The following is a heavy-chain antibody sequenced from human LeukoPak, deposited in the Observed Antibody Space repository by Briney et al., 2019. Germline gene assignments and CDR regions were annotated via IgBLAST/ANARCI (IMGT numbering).Heavy chain of an antibody. CDR1: GFTFSSYS. J-gene: IGHJ4*02. Sequence: PGGSLRLSCAASGFTFSSYSMNWVRQAPGKGLEWISYMTSDTKTVKYADSVEGRFTISRDNAHNSLFLQMNSLRPEDTAIYYCARSRDWYADYWGQGSLVTVSS. CDR3: ARSRDWYADY. D-gene: IGHD3-9*01. CDR2: MTSDTKTV. V-gene: IGHV3-48*01.